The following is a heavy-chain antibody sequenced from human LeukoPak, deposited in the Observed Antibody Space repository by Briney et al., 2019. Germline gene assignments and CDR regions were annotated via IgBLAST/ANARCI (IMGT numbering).Heavy chain of an antibody. J-gene: IGHJ4*02. CDR1: GGSISSYY. V-gene: IGHV4-59*12. Sequence: SETLSLTCTVSGGSISSYYWSWIRQPPGKGLEWIGYIYYSGSTNYNPSLKSRVTISVDTSKNQFSLKLSSVTAADTAVYYCVRSSSSWYSDYWGQGTLVTVSS. CDR3: VRSSSSWYSDY. CDR2: IYYSGST. D-gene: IGHD6-13*01.